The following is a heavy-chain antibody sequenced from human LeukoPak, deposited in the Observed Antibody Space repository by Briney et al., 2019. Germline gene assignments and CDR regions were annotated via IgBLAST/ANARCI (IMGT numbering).Heavy chain of an antibody. CDR1: GGSISSYY. CDR2: IYYSGST. J-gene: IGHJ6*02. D-gene: IGHD3-10*01. CDR3: ARVGGNMVRGVITYGMDV. Sequence: SETLSLTCTVSGGSISSYYWSWIRQPPGKGLEWIGYIYYSGSTNYNPSLKSRVTISVDTSKNQFSLKLSSVTAADTAVYYCARVGGNMVRGVITYGMDVWGQGTLVTVSS. V-gene: IGHV4-59*01.